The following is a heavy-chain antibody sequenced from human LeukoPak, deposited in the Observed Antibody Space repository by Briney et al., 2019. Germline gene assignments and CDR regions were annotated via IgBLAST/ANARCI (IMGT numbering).Heavy chain of an antibody. CDR2: IGAPGDT. CDR3: ARASSGFDY. J-gene: IGHJ4*02. Sequence: GSLRLSCAASGFTLSNYDMHWVRPAIGKGLEWVSAIGAPGDTYYPGSVKGRFTISRENAKNSLYLQMNSLRAGDTAVYYCARASSGFDYWGLGTLVTVSS. D-gene: IGHD2-15*01. CDR1: GFTLSNYD. V-gene: IGHV3-13*01.